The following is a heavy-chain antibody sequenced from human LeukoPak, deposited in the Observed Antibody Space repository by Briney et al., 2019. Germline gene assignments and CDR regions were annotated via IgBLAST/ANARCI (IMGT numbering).Heavy chain of an antibody. V-gene: IGHV1-8*01. Sequence: ASVKVSCKASGYTFTSYDINWVRQATGQGLEWMGWMNPNSGNTGYAQMFQGRVTMTRNTSISTAYMELSSLRSEYTAVYYCARSYYDFWSGYLGLLPQYNWFDPWGQGTLVTVSS. CDR3: ARSYYDFWSGYLGLLPQYNWFDP. CDR1: GYTFTSYD. CDR2: MNPNSGNT. J-gene: IGHJ5*02. D-gene: IGHD3-3*01.